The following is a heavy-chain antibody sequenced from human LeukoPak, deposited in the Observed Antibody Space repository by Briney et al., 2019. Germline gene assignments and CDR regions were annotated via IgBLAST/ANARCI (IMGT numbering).Heavy chain of an antibody. J-gene: IGHJ4*02. Sequence: GGSLRLSCAASGFTFSSYWMSWVRQAPGKGLEWVANIKQDGSEKYYVDSVKGRFTFSRDNAKNSLYLQMNSLRAEDTAVYYCARGGYGFYLDYWGQGTLVTVSS. V-gene: IGHV3-7*01. CDR1: GFTFSSYW. CDR2: IKQDGSEK. D-gene: IGHD4-17*01. CDR3: ARGGYGFYLDY.